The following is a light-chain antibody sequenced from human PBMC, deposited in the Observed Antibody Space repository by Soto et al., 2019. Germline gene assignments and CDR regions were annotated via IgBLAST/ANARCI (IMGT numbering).Light chain of an antibody. Sequence: DIQMTQSPSSVSASVGDRVTITCRASQDISSWLAWFQQKPGEAPRLLIYAATSLHSGVPSRFSCSGSRTDFTLTISSLQPEDFATYFCQQGNSFPLTFGGGTKVEIK. CDR2: AAT. CDR1: QDISSW. CDR3: QQGNSFPLT. J-gene: IGKJ4*01. V-gene: IGKV1-12*01.